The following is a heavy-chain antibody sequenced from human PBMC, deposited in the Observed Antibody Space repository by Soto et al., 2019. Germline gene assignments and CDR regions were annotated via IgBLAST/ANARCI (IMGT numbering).Heavy chain of an antibody. V-gene: IGHV1-69*01. J-gene: IGHJ6*01. CDR1: GDTFRSYA. CDR3: AKSRCPTTSCPHTSYDYYAMDV. D-gene: IGHD1-1*01. Sequence: QGQLVQSGPEVKKPGSSVKVSCESSGDTFRSYAMSWVRQAPGQGLEWMGGIIPFLRTPNYSQTFQGRVTTTADESTRTTYIELGGLSSPDTAIYVCAKSRCPTTSCPHTSYDYYAMDVWGPGTTVTVSS. CDR2: IIPFLRTP.